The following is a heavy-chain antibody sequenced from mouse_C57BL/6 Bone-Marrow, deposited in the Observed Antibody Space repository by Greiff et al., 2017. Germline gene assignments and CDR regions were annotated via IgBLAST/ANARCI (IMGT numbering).Heavy chain of an antibody. Sequence: EVMLVESGAELVRPGASVKLSCTASGFNIKDDYMHWVKQRPEQGLEWIGWIDPENGDTEYASKFQGKATITADTSSNTAYLQLSSLTSEDTAVYYCTYYDSFDYWGQGTTLTVSS. D-gene: IGHD2-4*01. CDR2: IDPENGDT. CDR3: TYYDSFDY. CDR1: GFNIKDDY. J-gene: IGHJ2*01. V-gene: IGHV14-4*01.